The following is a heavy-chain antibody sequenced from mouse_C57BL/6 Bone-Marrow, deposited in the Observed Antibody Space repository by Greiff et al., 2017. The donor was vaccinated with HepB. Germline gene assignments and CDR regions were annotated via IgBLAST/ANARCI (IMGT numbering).Heavy chain of an antibody. CDR1: GFSLTSYA. J-gene: IGHJ2*01. V-gene: IGHV2-9-1*01. CDR2: IWTGGGT. Sequence: VQLVESGPGLVAPSQSLSITCTVSGFSLTSYAISWVRQPPGKGLEWLGVIWTGGGTNYNSALKSRLSISKDNSKSQVFLKMNSLQTDDTARYYCARNFPYSSGYALDYWGQGTTLTVSS. D-gene: IGHD3-2*02. CDR3: ARNFPYSSGYALDY.